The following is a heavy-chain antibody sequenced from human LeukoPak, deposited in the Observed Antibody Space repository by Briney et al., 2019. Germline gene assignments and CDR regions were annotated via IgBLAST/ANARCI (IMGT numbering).Heavy chain of an antibody. V-gene: IGHV3-21*01. CDR3: AIAGYSSSWRERYKYYFDY. D-gene: IGHD6-13*01. J-gene: IGHJ4*02. CDR2: ISTSSSYI. Sequence: GGSLRLSCAASGFTFSYYNMNWVRQAPGKGLEWVSSISTSSSYIYYTDSVKGRFTISRDNAKNSLYLQMKSLRAEDTAVYYCAIAGYSSSWRERYKYYFDYWGQGTLVTVSS. CDR1: GFTFSYYN.